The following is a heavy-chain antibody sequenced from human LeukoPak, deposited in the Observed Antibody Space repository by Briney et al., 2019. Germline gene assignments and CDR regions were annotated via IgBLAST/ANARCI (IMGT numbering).Heavy chain of an antibody. J-gene: IGHJ4*02. D-gene: IGHD5-12*01. V-gene: IGHV3-7*01. Sequence: GGSLRLSCAASGFTFSSYWMSWVRQAPGKGLEWVANIKQDGSEKYYVDSVKGRFTISRDNAKNSLHLQMNSLRAEDTAVYYCARSPSTYGGYFVYWGQGTLVTVSS. CDR3: ARSPSTYGGYFVY. CDR1: GFTFSSYW. CDR2: IKQDGSEK.